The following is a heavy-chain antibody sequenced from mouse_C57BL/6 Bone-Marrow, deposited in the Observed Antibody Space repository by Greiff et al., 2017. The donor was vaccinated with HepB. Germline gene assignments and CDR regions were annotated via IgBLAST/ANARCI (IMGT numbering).Heavy chain of an antibody. CDR2: IHPNSGST. CDR3: ERGGLLAAMDY. CDR1: GYTFTSYG. Sequence: QVQLQQSGAELVKPGASVKLSCKASGYTFTSYGMPWVKQRPGQGLEWIGMIHPNSGSTNYNEKFKSKATLTVDKSSSTAYMQLSSLTSEDSAVYYCERGGLLAAMDYWGQGTSVTVSA. J-gene: IGHJ4*01. V-gene: IGHV1-64*01. D-gene: IGHD3-1*01.